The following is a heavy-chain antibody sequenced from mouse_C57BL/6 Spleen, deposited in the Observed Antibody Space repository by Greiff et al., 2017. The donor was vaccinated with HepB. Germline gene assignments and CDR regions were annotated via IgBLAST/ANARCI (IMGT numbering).Heavy chain of an antibody. CDR1: GYTFTSYW. D-gene: IGHD2-2*01. CDR3: ARWGYAAMDY. J-gene: IGHJ4*01. CDR2: IDPSDSYT. V-gene: IGHV1-69*01. Sequence: VQLQQPGAELVMPGASVKLSCKASGYTFTSYWMHWVKQRPGQGLEWIGEIDPSDSYTNYNQKFKGKSTLTVDKSSSTAYMQLSSLTSEDSAVYYCARWGYAAMDYWGQGTSVTVSS.